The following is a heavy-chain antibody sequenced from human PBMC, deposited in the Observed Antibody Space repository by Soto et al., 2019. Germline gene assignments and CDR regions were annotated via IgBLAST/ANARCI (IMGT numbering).Heavy chain of an antibody. CDR2: IIPIFGTA. V-gene: IGHV1-69*06. CDR1: GGTFSSYA. D-gene: IGHD6-19*01. J-gene: IGHJ6*02. Sequence: QVQLVQSGAEVKKPGSSVKVSCKASGGTFSSYAISWVRQAPGQGLEWMGGIIPIFGTANYAQKFQGRVTITADKSTSTAYMELSSLRSEDTAVYYCARIIAVAGTSYYYGMDVWGQGTTVTVSS. CDR3: ARIIAVAGTSYYYGMDV.